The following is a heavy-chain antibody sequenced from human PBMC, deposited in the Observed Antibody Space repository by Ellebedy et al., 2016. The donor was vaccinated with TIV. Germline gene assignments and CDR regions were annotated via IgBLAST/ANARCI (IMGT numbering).Heavy chain of an antibody. V-gene: IGHV3-23*01. CDR1: GFTFSSYA. CDR2: ISGSGGST. J-gene: IGHJ4*02. CDR3: SKGSTSYQYFED. D-gene: IGHD2-2*01. Sequence: GESLKISCAASGFTFSSYAMSWVRQAPGKGLEWVSAISGSGGSTYYADSVKGRFTISRDNSKNTLYLQMNSLKPEDTAVYYCSKGSTSYQYFEDWGQGTLVTVSS.